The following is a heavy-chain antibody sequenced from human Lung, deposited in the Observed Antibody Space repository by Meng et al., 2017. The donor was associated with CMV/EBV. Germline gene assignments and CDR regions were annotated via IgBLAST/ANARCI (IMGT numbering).Heavy chain of an antibody. CDR2: INPSDGST. Sequence: ASVXVSCKASGYTFTSYYMHWVRQAPGQGLEWMGIINPSDGSTTYAQKFQGRVTMTRDTSTSTVYMELSSLRSEDTAVYYCARDRYQYYYLHSWGQGTLVTVSS. V-gene: IGHV1-46*01. J-gene: IGHJ4*02. D-gene: IGHD3-10*02. CDR3: ARDRYQYYYLHS. CDR1: GYTFTSYY.